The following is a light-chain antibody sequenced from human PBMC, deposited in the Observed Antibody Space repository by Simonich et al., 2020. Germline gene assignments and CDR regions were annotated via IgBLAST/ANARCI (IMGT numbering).Light chain of an antibody. J-gene: IGKJ4*01. Sequence: DIVMTQSPDSLAVSLGERATINCKSSQSVLYSSTHKNYLAWYQQKPGQPPKLHIYWASTRESGVPDRFSGSGSGTDFTLTISSLQAEDVAVYYCQQYYSTPLTFGGGTKVEIK. CDR3: QQYYSTPLT. CDR1: QSVLYSSTHKNY. CDR2: WAS. V-gene: IGKV4-1*01.